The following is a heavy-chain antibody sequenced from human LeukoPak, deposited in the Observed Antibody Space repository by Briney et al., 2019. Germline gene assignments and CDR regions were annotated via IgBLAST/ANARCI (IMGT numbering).Heavy chain of an antibody. Sequence: GASVKVSCKASGYTFTSYGISWVRQAPGRGLAGMEWISAYNGNTNYAQKLQGRVTMTTDTSTSTAYMELRSLRSDDTPVYYGARVGIAGQWSFPFWGQGTLVTVSS. J-gene: IGHJ4*02. D-gene: IGHD6-13*01. CDR3: ARVGIAGQWSFPF. CDR1: GYTFTSYG. V-gene: IGHV1-18*01. CDR2: ISAYNGNT.